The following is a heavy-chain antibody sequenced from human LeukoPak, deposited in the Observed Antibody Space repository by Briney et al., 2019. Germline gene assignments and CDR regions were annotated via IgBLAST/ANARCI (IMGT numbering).Heavy chain of an antibody. CDR3: ARQEEYFDWLQVFH. J-gene: IGHJ4*02. Sequence: PSETLSLTCTVSGGSISSSSYYWGWIRQPPGKGLEWIGSIYYSGSTYYNPSLKSRVTISVDTSKNQFSLKLSSVTAADTAVYYCARQEEYFDWLQVFHWGQGTLVTVSS. V-gene: IGHV4-39*01. CDR1: GGSISSSSYY. D-gene: IGHD3-9*01. CDR2: IYYSGST.